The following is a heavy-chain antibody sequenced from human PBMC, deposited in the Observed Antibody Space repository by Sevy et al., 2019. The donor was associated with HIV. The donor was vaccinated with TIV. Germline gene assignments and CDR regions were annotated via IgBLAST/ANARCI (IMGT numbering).Heavy chain of an antibody. Sequence: GGSLRLSCAASGFTSSNYAMNWVRQAPGKGLEWVSGISGSGGSTYYADSVKGRFTISRDNSRTTLYLQMSSLRAEDTAVYYCAKDLYYDNTVFDYWGQGTLVTVSS. CDR2: ISGSGGST. D-gene: IGHD3-22*01. V-gene: IGHV3-23*01. J-gene: IGHJ4*02. CDR3: AKDLYYDNTVFDY. CDR1: GFTSSNYA.